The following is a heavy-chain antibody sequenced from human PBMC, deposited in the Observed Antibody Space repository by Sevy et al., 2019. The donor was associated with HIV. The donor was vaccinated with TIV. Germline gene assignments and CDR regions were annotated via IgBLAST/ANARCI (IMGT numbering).Heavy chain of an antibody. CDR2: ISYDGSNK. Sequence: GGSLRLSCAASGFTFSSYAMHWVRQAPGKGLEWVAVISYDGSNKYYADSVKGRFTISRDNSKNTLYLAMNSLRTEDTAVYYCARDQGAVVIVAATLFEYWGQGTLVTVSS. D-gene: IGHD2-15*01. V-gene: IGHV3-30*04. J-gene: IGHJ4*02. CDR3: ARDQGAVVIVAATLFEY. CDR1: GFTFSSYA.